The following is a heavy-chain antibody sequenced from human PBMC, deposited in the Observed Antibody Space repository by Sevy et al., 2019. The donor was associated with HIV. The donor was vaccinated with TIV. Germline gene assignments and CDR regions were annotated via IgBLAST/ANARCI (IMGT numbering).Heavy chain of an antibody. CDR2: INSDGRST. D-gene: IGHD3-3*01. Sequence: GGSLRLSCAASGFTFSSYWMHWVRQAPGKGLVWVSRINSDGRSTTYADSVKGRFTISRDNAKNTLYLQMNSLRAEDTAVYYCAREVGFWSGYHMDYYYSMDVWGQGTTVTVSS. V-gene: IGHV3-74*03. CDR3: AREVGFWSGYHMDYYYSMDV. CDR1: GFTFSSYW. J-gene: IGHJ6*02.